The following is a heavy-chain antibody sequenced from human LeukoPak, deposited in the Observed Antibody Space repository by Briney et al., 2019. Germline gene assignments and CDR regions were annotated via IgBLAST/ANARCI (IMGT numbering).Heavy chain of an antibody. J-gene: IGHJ4*02. CDR3: VASVTTKPYYFDY. CDR1: GGSISSGGYY. D-gene: IGHD4-17*01. CDR2: IYYSGST. Sequence: PSQTLSLTCTVSGGSISSGGYYWSWIRQHPGKGLEWIGYIYYSGSTYYNPSLKSRVTISVDTSKNQFSLKLSSVTAADTAVYYCVASVTTKPYYFDYLRQGALVSVCS. V-gene: IGHV4-31*03.